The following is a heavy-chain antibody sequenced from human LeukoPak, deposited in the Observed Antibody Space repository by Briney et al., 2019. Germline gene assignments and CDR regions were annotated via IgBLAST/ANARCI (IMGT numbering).Heavy chain of an antibody. CDR3: ARGRSGYGGNSGIASCDY. Sequence: SETLSLTCTVSGDSISNGYYWGWIRQPPGNGLEWIGSIYHTGTIYYNPSLKSRDTISVDTSNNQFSLKVRSVTAADTAVYYCARGRSGYGGNSGIASCDYWGQGTLVAVSS. CDR2: IYHTGTI. V-gene: IGHV4-38-2*02. J-gene: IGHJ4*02. CDR1: GDSISNGYY. D-gene: IGHD4-23*01.